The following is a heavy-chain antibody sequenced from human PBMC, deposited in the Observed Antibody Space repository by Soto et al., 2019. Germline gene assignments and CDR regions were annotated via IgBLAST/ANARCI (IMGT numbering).Heavy chain of an antibody. CDR3: ARARDYYDSSGYHYFDY. D-gene: IGHD3-22*01. CDR1: GGSFIGYY. CDR2: INHSGST. Sequence: AETLSLPCPVYGGSFIGYYWSWVRQAPGKGREWSVEINHSGSTNYNPSLKSRVTISVDTSKDQFSLKLSSVTAADTAVYYCARARDYYDSSGYHYFDYWGQGTLVTVSS. J-gene: IGHJ4*02. V-gene: IGHV4-34*01.